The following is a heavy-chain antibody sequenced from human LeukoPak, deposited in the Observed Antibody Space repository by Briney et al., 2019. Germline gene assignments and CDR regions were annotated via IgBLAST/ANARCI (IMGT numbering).Heavy chain of an antibody. CDR2: IYYSGST. J-gene: IGHJ3*02. CDR3: ARADYGVDAFDI. CDR1: GGSISSYY. V-gene: IGHV4-59*01. Sequence: SETLSLTCTVSGGSISSYYWSWIRQPPGKGLEWIGYIYYSGSTNYNPSLKSRVTISVDTSKNQFSLKLSSVTAADTAVYYCARADYGVDAFDIWGQGTMVTVSS. D-gene: IGHD4-17*01.